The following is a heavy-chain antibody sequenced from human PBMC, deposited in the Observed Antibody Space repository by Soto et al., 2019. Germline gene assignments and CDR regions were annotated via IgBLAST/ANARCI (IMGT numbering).Heavy chain of an antibody. CDR3: ARERRGDGNAEL. CDR2: IYSGGNT. CDR1: GFTVSTSR. V-gene: IGHV3-66*01. Sequence: DVPVVESGGGLVLPGGSLRLSCAASGFTVSTSRMSWFRQSPGKGLEWVSVIYSGGNTYYADSVKGRFTISRDNSQNTLDIQMNSLSAEDTAVYYCARERRGDGNAELWGQGTLVTVSS. D-gene: IGHD1-7*01. J-gene: IGHJ4*02.